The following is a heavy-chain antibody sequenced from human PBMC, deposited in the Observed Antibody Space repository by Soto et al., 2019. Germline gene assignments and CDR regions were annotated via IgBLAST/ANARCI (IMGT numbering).Heavy chain of an antibody. J-gene: IGHJ5*02. V-gene: IGHV6-1*01. D-gene: IGHD5-12*01. CDR2: TYFSSKWYN. Sequence: LSQTLSLTCAISGDSVSSNTASWKGIRQSPSRGLEWLGRTYFSSKWYNDYAVSVKSRIIINPDTSNNQFSLQLNSVTPEDTAVYFCAKGDNLGPKTGYAFGPWGQGIMVTVSS. CDR1: GDSVSSNTAS. CDR3: AKGDNLGPKTGYAFGP.